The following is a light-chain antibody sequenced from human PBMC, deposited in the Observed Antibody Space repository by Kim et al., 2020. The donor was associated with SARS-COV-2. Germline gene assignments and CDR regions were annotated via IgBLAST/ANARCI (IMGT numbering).Light chain of an antibody. CDR3: QQRSNWPPWT. J-gene: IGKJ1*01. V-gene: IGKV3-11*01. CDR1: QSVSSY. Sequence: SPGERASLSCRASQSVSSYLAWYQQKPGQAPRLLIDDASNRATGIPARFSGIGSGTDFTLTISSLEPEDFAVYYCQQRSNWPPWTFGQGTKVDIK. CDR2: DAS.